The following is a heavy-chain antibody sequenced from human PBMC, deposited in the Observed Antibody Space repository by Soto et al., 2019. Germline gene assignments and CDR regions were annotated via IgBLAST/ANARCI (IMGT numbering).Heavy chain of an antibody. D-gene: IGHD2-15*01. CDR3: SRGLGSVVILAPTYNWFDP. J-gene: IGHJ5*02. Sequence: SETLSLTCAVSGGSISSGGYSWSWIRQPPGKGLEWIGYIYHSGSTNYNPSLKSRVTISVDTSQNQFSLKLNSVTAADTAVYYCSRGLGSVVILAPTYNWFDPWGQGTLVTVSS. CDR1: GGSISSGGYS. V-gene: IGHV4-30-2*01. CDR2: IYHSGST.